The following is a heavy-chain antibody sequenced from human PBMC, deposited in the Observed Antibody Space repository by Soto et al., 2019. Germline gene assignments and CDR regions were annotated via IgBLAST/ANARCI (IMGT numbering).Heavy chain of an antibody. CDR2: ISSSGRTI. V-gene: IGHV3-48*03. CDR3: ARAGYNWNDGARGYFDY. CDR1: GFTFSSYE. J-gene: IGHJ4*02. D-gene: IGHD1-20*01. Sequence: EVQLVESGGGLVQPGGSLRLSCAASGFTFSSYEMNWVRQAPGKGLEWVSYISSSGRTIYYADSVKGRFTISRDNAKNALYLQMYSVRADDTAVYYCARAGYNWNDGARGYFDYWGQGTLGTVSS.